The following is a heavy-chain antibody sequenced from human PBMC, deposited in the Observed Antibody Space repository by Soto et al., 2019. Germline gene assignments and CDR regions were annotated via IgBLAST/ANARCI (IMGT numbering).Heavy chain of an antibody. CDR1: GFTFSSYG. CDR3: ANNGLTTVTHYYYYYYMDV. Sequence: PGGSLRLSCAASGFTFSSYGMHWVRQAPGKGLEWVAVISYDGSNKYYADSVKGRFTISRDNSKNTLYLQMNSLRAEDTAVYYCANNGLTTVTHYYYYYYMDVWGKGTTVTVSS. V-gene: IGHV3-30*18. D-gene: IGHD4-17*01. CDR2: ISYDGSNK. J-gene: IGHJ6*03.